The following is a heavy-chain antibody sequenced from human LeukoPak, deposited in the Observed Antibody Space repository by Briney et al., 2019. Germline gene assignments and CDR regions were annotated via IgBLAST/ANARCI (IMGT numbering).Heavy chain of an antibody. Sequence: GGSLRLSCAASGFTFSNAWMSWVRQAPGKGLEWVGRIKSKTDGGTTDYAAPVKGRFTISRDDSKNTLYLQMNSLKTEDTAVYYCTTDFLSQLPNPRDYWGQGTLVTVSS. CDR2: IKSKTDGGTT. D-gene: IGHD2-2*01. CDR1: GFTFSNAW. J-gene: IGHJ4*02. CDR3: TTDFLSQLPNPRDY. V-gene: IGHV3-15*01.